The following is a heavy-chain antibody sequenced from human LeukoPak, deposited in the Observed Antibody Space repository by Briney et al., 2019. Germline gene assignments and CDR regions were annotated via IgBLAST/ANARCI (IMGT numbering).Heavy chain of an antibody. CDR2: IRYDGSNK. Sequence: GGSLRLSCAASGFTFSSYGMHWVREAPGKGLEWVAFIRYDGSNKYYADSVKGRFTISRDNSKNTLYLQMNSLRAEDTAVYYCAKDACSIAARCGGLFDYWGQGTLVTVSS. CDR1: GFTFSSYG. D-gene: IGHD6-6*01. V-gene: IGHV3-30*02. J-gene: IGHJ4*02. CDR3: AKDACSIAARCGGLFDY.